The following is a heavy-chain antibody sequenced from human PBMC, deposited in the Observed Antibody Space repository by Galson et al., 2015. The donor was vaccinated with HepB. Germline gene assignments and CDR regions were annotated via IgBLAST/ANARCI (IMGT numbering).Heavy chain of an antibody. CDR1: GFTFSSYS. CDR3: ARDFTRITLTNVHLDY. J-gene: IGHJ4*02. D-gene: IGHD1-7*01. CDR2: ISSSSSYI. V-gene: IGHV3-21*01. Sequence: SLRLSCAASGFTFSSYSMNWVRQAPGKGLEWVSCISSSSSYIFYTDSVKGRFTISRDNAKNSLYLQMNSLRAEDTAVYYCARDFTRITLTNVHLDYWGQGTLVTVSS.